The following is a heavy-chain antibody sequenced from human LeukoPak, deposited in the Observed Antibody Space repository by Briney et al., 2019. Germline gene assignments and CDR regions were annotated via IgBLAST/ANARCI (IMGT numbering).Heavy chain of an antibody. J-gene: IGHJ4*02. V-gene: IGHV3-48*03. Sequence: GGSLRLSCAASGFTFSNYEMNWVRQAPGKGLEWISYISGSGTTIYYADSVKGRFTISRDNAKNSLYLQMNSLRAEDTAVYYCARDRGQLVIPFFFDYWGQGILVTVSS. CDR1: GFTFSNYE. CDR3: ARDRGQLVIPFFFDY. D-gene: IGHD3-9*01. CDR2: ISGSGTTI.